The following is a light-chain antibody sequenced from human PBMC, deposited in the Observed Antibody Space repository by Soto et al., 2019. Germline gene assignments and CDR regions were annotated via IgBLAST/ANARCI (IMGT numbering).Light chain of an antibody. V-gene: IGKV3-20*01. CDR2: GAS. CDR3: QQYGSSPWT. CDR1: QSVSSN. J-gene: IGKJ1*01. Sequence: DIVMTQSPVTLSVSLGDRVTLFCRASQSVSSNLAWYQQRPGQAPSLLIFGASSRASGVPARFSGSGSGTDFTLTISRLESEDFAVYYCQQYGSSPWTFGQGTKVDI.